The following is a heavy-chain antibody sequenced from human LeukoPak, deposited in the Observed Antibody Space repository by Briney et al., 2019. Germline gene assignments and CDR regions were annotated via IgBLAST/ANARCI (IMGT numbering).Heavy chain of an antibody. V-gene: IGHV4-39*07. J-gene: IGHJ4*02. Sequence: SVTLSLTCTVSGGSISSSSYYWGWIRQPPGKGLGWIGSIYYSGSTYYNPSLKSRVTISVDPSKNQFSLKLSSMTAADTAVYYCATEIQNIAGRVYWGQGTLVTVSS. CDR3: ATEIQNIAGRVY. D-gene: IGHD6-6*01. CDR2: IYYSGST. CDR1: GGSISSSSYY.